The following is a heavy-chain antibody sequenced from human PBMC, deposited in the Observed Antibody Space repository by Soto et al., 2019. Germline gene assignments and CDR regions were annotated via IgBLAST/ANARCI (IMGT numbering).Heavy chain of an antibody. Sequence: QITLKESGPTLVRPTQTLTLTCTVSGFSLDTWGVGVGWVRQPPGKAPEWLALIYWDDDKRYSPSLKNRLTSTKDTSKNQVVLTVTNVDPVDSVTYYCARALGSWGCYYCDRWGQGTLVTVSS. V-gene: IGHV2-5*02. CDR1: GFSLDTWGVG. CDR2: IYWDDDK. CDR3: ARALGSWGCYYCDR. J-gene: IGHJ4*02. D-gene: IGHD3-16*01.